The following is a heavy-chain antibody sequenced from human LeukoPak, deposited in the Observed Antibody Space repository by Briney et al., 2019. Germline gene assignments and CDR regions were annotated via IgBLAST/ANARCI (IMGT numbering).Heavy chain of an antibody. D-gene: IGHD5-24*01. CDR1: GFTFSSYG. CDR3: VRWGLGKGEAFDI. V-gene: IGHV3-23*01. CDR2: ISGSGGST. J-gene: IGHJ3*02. Sequence: GGTLGLSCAASGFTFSSYGMSWVRQAPGKGLEWVSAISGSGGSTYYADSVKGRFTISRDNSKNTLYLQMNSLRAEDTAVYYCVRWGLGKGEAFDIWGQGTMVTVSS.